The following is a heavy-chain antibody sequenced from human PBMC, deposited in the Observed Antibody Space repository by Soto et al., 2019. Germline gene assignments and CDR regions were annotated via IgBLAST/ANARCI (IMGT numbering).Heavy chain of an antibody. V-gene: IGHV3-30*18. CDR3: EKERAVAGLGY. CDR1: GFTFSSYG. D-gene: IGHD6-19*01. Sequence: SLRLSCAASGFTFSSYGMHWVRQAPGKGLEWVAVISYDGSNKYYADSVKGRFTISRDNSKNTLYLQMNSLRAEDTAVYYCEKERAVAGLGYWGQGSLGTVSS. CDR2: ISYDGSNK. J-gene: IGHJ4*02.